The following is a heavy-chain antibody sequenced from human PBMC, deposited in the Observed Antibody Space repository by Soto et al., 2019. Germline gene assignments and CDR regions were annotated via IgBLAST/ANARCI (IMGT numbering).Heavy chain of an antibody. CDR2: ISSSSNHV. CDR3: ARDFVVGGPTINYYYGMDV. V-gene: IGHV3-21*01. D-gene: IGHD1-26*01. CDR1: GFSFSTYS. J-gene: IGHJ6*02. Sequence: PGGSLRLSCAASGFSFSTYSINWVRQAPGKGLEWVSSISSSSNHVYYADSVKGRFTISRDNAKNSLYLQMNSLRAEDTAVYYCARDFVVGGPTINYYYGMDVWGQGTTVTVSS.